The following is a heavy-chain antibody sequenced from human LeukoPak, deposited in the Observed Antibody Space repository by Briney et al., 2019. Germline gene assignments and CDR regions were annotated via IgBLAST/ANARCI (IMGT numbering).Heavy chain of an antibody. D-gene: IGHD3-9*01. V-gene: IGHV3-23*01. CDR1: GFTFSNYA. Sequence: GASLRLSCAASGFTFSNYAMSWVRQAPGKGLEWVSAITGSGGNTYYADSVKGRCTISRDDSKNTVFLQMNSLRAEDTAVYYCAKWGDYDVLTGYYVSDYWGQGTLVTVSS. J-gene: IGHJ4*02. CDR2: ITGSGGNT. CDR3: AKWGDYDVLTGYYVSDY.